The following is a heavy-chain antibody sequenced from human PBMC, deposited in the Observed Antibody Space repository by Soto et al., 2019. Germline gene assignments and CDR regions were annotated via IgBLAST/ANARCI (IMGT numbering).Heavy chain of an antibody. CDR2: ISPLKGRT. V-gene: IGHV1-18*04. Sequence: QVQLVQSGPDLKRPGASMKVSCKASGYTFTSYGISWVRQAPGQAVEWMAWISPLKGRTQYSQKAQGRVTLSTDTSSNTAYMEMTTLTVDDTAVYYCAMDYSDRPEYFNHWGQGTLVTVS. D-gene: IGHD4-17*01. J-gene: IGHJ1*01. CDR3: AMDYSDRPEYFNH. CDR1: GYTFTSYG.